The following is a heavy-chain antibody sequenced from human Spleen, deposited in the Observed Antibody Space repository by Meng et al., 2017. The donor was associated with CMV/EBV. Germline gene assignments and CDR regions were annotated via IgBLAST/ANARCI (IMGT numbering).Heavy chain of an antibody. J-gene: IGHJ4*02. V-gene: IGHV1-2*02. Sequence: ASVKVSCKASGYTFTGYYMHWVRQAPGQGLEWMGWINPNSGGTNYAQKFQGRVTMTRDTSISTGYMELTRLTSDDTAVYFCARDNNWGPDYWGQGTLVTVSS. CDR3: ARDNNWGPDY. CDR1: GYTFTGYY. D-gene: IGHD7-27*01. CDR2: INPNSGGT.